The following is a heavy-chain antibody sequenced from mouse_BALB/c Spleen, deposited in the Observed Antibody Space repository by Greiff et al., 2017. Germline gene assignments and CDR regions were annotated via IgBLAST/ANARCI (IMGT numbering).Heavy chain of an antibody. Sequence: EVKLMESGGDLVKPGGSLKLSCAASGFTFSSYGMSWVRQTPDKRLEWVATISSGGSYTYYPDSVKGRFTISRDNAKNTLYLQMSSLKSEDTAMYYCARRYGNYEAMDYWGQGTSVTVSS. J-gene: IGHJ4*01. CDR2: ISSGGSYT. CDR3: ARRYGNYEAMDY. V-gene: IGHV5-6*02. D-gene: IGHD2-10*02. CDR1: GFTFSSYG.